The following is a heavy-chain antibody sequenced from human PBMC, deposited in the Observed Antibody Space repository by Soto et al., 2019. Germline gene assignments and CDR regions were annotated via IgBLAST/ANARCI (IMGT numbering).Heavy chain of an antibody. CDR2: INAGNGNT. CDR3: ARGGGDGYCSGGSCYPGYYGMDV. J-gene: IGHJ6*02. V-gene: IGHV1-3*01. CDR1: GYTFTSYA. D-gene: IGHD2-15*01. Sequence: QVQLVQSGAEVKKPGASVKVSCKASGYTFTSYAMHWVRQAPGQRLEWMGWINAGNGNTKYSQKFQGRVTITRDTSASTAYMELSSLRSEDTAVYYCARGGGDGYCSGGSCYPGYYGMDVWGQGTTVTVSS.